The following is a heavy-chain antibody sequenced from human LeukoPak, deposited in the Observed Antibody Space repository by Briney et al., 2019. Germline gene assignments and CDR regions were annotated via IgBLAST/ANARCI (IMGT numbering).Heavy chain of an antibody. D-gene: IGHD6-6*01. V-gene: IGHV4-34*01. CDR3: ARRFRARIAARGEFDY. CDR1: GGSFSGYY. J-gene: IGHJ4*02. CDR2: INHSGST. Sequence: PSETLSLTCAVYGGSFSGYYWSWIRQPPGKGLEWIGEINHSGSTNYNPSLKSRVTISVDTSKNQFSLKLSSVTAADTAVYYCARRFRARIAARGEFDYWGQGTLVTVSS.